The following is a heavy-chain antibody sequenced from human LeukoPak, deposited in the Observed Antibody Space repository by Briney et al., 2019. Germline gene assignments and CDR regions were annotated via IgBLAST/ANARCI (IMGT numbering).Heavy chain of an antibody. CDR3: ASAGFDFWSGYEGWFDP. CDR1: GGSISSGGYY. Sequence: SQTLSLTCTVSGGSISSGGYYWSWIRQHPGKGLEWIGYIYYSGSTYYNPSLKSRVTISVDTSKNQFSLKLSSVTVADTAVYYCASAGFDFWSGYEGWFDPWGQGTLVTVSS. V-gene: IGHV4-31*03. CDR2: IYYSGST. D-gene: IGHD3-3*01. J-gene: IGHJ5*02.